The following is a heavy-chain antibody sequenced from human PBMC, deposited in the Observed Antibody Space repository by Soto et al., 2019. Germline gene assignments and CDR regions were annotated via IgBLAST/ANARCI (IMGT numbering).Heavy chain of an antibody. V-gene: IGHV1-69*13. CDR2: IIPIFGTA. CDR1: GGTFSSYA. Sequence: SVKVSCTASGGTFSSYAISWVRQAPGQGLEWMGGIIPIFGTANYAQKFQGRVTTAADESTSTAYMELSSLRSEDTAVYYCALRNQPRHYYYYRMDVWGQVTTVSFSS. CDR3: ALRNQPRHYYYYRMDV. J-gene: IGHJ6*02.